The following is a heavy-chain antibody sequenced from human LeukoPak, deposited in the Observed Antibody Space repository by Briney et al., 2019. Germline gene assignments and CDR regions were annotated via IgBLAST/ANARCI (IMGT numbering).Heavy chain of an antibody. D-gene: IGHD4-17*01. CDR1: GFTFSSYA. CDR2: LSGSGGST. Sequence: GGSLRLSCAASGFTFSSYAMGWVRQAPGKGLEWVSALSGSGGSTYYADSVKGRFTISRDNAKNSLYLQMNSLRAEDTAVYYCARSSFFTVTEYWGQGTLVTVSS. J-gene: IGHJ4*02. CDR3: ARSSFFTVTEY. V-gene: IGHV3-23*01.